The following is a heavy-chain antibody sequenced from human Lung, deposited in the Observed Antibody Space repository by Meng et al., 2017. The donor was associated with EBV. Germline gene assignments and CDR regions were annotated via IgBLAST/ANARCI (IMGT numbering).Heavy chain of an antibody. D-gene: IGHD3-22*01. V-gene: IGHV4-4*07. CDR3: ARLVITMILGTPIWSFDL. CDR1: GGSFNKYY. CDR2: IQTSGNT. J-gene: IGHJ2*01. Sequence: HLHGPAPAPVKPYEPLSLTCTVAGGSFNKYYWSWIRQPAGKGLEWIRHIQTSGNTNYNPSLKSRITMSMDTSKNHFSLNLSSVTAADTAVYYCARLVITMILGTPIWSFDLWGRGTLVTVSS.